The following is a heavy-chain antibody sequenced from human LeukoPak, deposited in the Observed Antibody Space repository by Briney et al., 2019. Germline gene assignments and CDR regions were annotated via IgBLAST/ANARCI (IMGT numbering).Heavy chain of an antibody. V-gene: IGHV3-21*01. J-gene: IGHJ6*03. CDR2: ISSSSSYI. Sequence: GGSLRLSCAASGFTFSSYSMNWVRQAPGKGLEWVSSISSSSSYIYYADSVKGRFTISRDNAKNSLYLQMNSLRAEDTAVDYCASGLNAPEYSSSSDYMDVWGKGTTVTVSS. D-gene: IGHD6-6*01. CDR1: GFTFSSYS. CDR3: ASGLNAPEYSSSSDYMDV.